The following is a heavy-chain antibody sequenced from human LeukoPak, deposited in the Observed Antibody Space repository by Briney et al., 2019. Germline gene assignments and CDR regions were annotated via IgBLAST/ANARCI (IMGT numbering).Heavy chain of an antibody. CDR2: ISDDETYK. D-gene: IGHD5-18*01. J-gene: IGHJ4*02. V-gene: IGHV3-30-3*01. CDR1: GFTFNSYS. Sequence: GGSLRLSCAASGFTFNSYSMHWVRQAPGKGLEWVTAISDDETYKFYADSVKGRFTISRDNSKNTLYLQMNSLRAEDTAVYYCAKEYEKIYSPKYFDYWGQGTLVTVSS. CDR3: AKEYEKIYSPKYFDY.